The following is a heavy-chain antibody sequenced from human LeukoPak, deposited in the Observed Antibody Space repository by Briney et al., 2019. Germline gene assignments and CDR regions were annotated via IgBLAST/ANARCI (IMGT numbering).Heavy chain of an antibody. D-gene: IGHD5-18*01. V-gene: IGHV3-30*18. CDR1: GFTFSSYG. CDR3: AKDLRTAMVFGNDAFDI. CDR2: ISYDGSNK. Sequence: GGSLRLSCAASGFTFSSYGMHWVRQAPGKGLEWVAVISYDGSNKYYADSVKGRFTISRDNSKNTLYLQMNSLRAEDTAVYYCAKDLRTAMVFGNDAFDIWGQGTMVTVSS. J-gene: IGHJ3*02.